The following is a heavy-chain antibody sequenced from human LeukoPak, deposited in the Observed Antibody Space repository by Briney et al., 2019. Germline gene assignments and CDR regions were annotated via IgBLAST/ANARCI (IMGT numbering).Heavy chain of an antibody. CDR3: ARLYDYVWGSYRYTGAFDC. CDR1: GYTFTGYY. J-gene: IGHJ4*02. CDR2: INPNSGGT. D-gene: IGHD3-16*02. Sequence: WASVKVSCKASGYTFTGYYMHWVRQAPGQGLEWMGWINPNSGGTNYAQKFQGRVTMTRDTSISTAYMELSRLRSDDTAVYYCARLYDYVWGSYRYTGAFDCWGQGTLVTVSS. V-gene: IGHV1-2*02.